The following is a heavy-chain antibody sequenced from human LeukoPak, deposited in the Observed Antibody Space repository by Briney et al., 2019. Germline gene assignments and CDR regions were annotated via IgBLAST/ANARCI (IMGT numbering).Heavy chain of an antibody. CDR3: AADLGGSSSFFDY. D-gene: IGHD6-6*01. J-gene: IGHJ4*02. CDR2: ISGSGGST. CDR1: GFTFSSYA. V-gene: IGHV3-23*01. Sequence: GGSLRLSCAASGFTFSSYAMSWVRQAPGKGLEWVSAISGSGGSTYYADSVKGRFTISRDNSKNTLYLQMNSLRAEDTAVYYCAADLGGSSSFFDYWGQGTLVTVSS.